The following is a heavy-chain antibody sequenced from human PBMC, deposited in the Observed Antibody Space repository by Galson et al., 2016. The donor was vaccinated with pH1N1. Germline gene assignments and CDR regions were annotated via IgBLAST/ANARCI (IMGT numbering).Heavy chain of an antibody. CDR2: IYYSGST. J-gene: IGHJ3*02. CDR3: ARRFSEVLEGLPTDALDI. CDR1: GASVTSGDSY. V-gene: IGHV4-31*03. Sequence: TLSLTCTVSGASVTSGDSYWSWIRQHPGKGLEWIGHIYYSGSTYYNSSLKSRITISVDTSKNQFSLRLTSVTAADTAVYYCARRFSEVLEGLPTDALDIWGQGTVVTVSS. D-gene: IGHD4-11*01.